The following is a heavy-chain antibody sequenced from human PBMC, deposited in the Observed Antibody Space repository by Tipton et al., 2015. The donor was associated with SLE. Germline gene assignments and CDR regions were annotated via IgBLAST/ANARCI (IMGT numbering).Heavy chain of an antibody. Sequence: QLVQSGAEVKKPGDSLNISCYVSGYSFTNYWIGWVRQMPGKGLEWMGIIYPGDSDTRYSPSFQGQVTISAVNSIATAYLQWSSLKASDTAMYYCVRSSDYGSEGPSGYFDNWGQGTLVTVSS. CDR1: GYSFTNYW. D-gene: IGHD3-10*01. J-gene: IGHJ4*02. CDR3: VRSSDYGSEGPSGYFDN. CDR2: IYPGDSDT. V-gene: IGHV5-51*03.